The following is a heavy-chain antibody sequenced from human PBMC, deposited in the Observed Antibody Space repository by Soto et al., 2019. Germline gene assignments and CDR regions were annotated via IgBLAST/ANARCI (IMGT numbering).Heavy chain of an antibody. CDR1: GVTFCSSA. V-gene: IGHV3-23*01. Sequence: GGSLRLSCAASGVTFCSSAMSWVRQAPGKGLQWVSVISGSGGSTYYADSVKGRFTISRDNSKNTLYLQMNSLRAEDTAVYYCAKDTYYHDSSGYYVFDYWGQGTLVTSPQ. J-gene: IGHJ4*02. CDR2: ISGSGGST. D-gene: IGHD3-22*01. CDR3: AKDTYYHDSSGYYVFDY.